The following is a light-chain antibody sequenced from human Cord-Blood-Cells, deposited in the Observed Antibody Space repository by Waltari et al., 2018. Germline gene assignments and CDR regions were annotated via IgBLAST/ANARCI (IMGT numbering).Light chain of an antibody. CDR3: QQYNSYSWT. V-gene: IGKV1-5*01. CDR2: DAS. J-gene: IGKJ1*01. Sequence: DIQMTQSTSTLSASVGDRVTITCRASQSMSSWLAWYQQKPGKAPNLLIYDASSLESGVPSRFSGSGSGTEFTLTISSLQPDDFATYYCQQYNSYSWTFGQGTKVEIK. CDR1: QSMSSW.